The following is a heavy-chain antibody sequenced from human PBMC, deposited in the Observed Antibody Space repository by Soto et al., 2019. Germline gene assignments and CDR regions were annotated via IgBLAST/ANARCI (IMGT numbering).Heavy chain of an antibody. J-gene: IGHJ6*03. CDR1: GYTFTSYD. V-gene: IGHV1-8*01. CDR2: MNPNSGNT. D-gene: IGHD2-2*01. CDR3: ARSSSAAIVGYYYMDV. Sequence: GASVKVSCKASGYTFTSYDINWVRQATGQGLEWMGWMNPNSGNTGYAQKFQGRVTMTRNTSISTAYMELSSLRSEDTAVYYCARSSSAAIVGYYYMDVWGKGTTVTSP.